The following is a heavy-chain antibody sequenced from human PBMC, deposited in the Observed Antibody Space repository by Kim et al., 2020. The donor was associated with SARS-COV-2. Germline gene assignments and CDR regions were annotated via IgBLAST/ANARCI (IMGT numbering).Heavy chain of an antibody. CDR2: IYYSGST. Sequence: SETLSLTCTVSGGSISSSSYYWGWIRQPPGKGLEWIGSIYYSGSTYYNPSLKSRVTISVDTSKNQFSLKLSSVTAADTAVYYCARHTPPYYDILTGYSRGQGFDPWGQGTLVTVSS. CDR1: GGSISSSSYY. CDR3: ARHTPPYYDILTGYSRGQGFDP. J-gene: IGHJ5*02. V-gene: IGHV4-39*01. D-gene: IGHD3-9*01.